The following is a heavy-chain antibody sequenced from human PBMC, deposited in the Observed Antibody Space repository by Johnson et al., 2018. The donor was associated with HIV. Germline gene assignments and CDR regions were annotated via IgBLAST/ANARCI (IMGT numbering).Heavy chain of an antibody. Sequence: EVQLVESGGGLVQPGGSLRLSCAASGFTFDDYGMSWVRQAPGKGLEWVSGINWNGGSTYYADSVKGRFTISRDNSKNTLYLQMNSLRAEDTAVYYCAKERVTWSSRGDAFDIWGQGTMVTVSS. CDR3: AKERVTWSSRGDAFDI. D-gene: IGHD5-18*01. CDR1: GFTFDDYG. CDR2: INWNGGST. J-gene: IGHJ3*02. V-gene: IGHV3-23*04.